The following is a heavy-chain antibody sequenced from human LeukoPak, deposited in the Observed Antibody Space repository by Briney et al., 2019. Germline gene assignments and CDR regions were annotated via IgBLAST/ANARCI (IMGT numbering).Heavy chain of an antibody. CDR3: AKITTPGIAAAGTKNWFDP. Sequence: GGSLRLSCAASGFTFSSYVMSWVRQAPGKGLEWVSAISGSGGSTYYADSVKGRFTISRDNSKNTLYLQMNSLRAEDTAVYYCAKITTPGIAAAGTKNWFDPWGQGTLVTVSS. J-gene: IGHJ5*02. CDR1: GFTFSSYV. V-gene: IGHV3-23*01. CDR2: ISGSGGST. D-gene: IGHD6-13*01.